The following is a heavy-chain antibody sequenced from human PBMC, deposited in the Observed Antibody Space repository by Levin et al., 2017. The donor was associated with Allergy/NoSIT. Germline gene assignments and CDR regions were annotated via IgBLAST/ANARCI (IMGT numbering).Heavy chain of an antibody. Sequence: PGGSLRLSCADSGFTFRSYPMHWVRQAPGKGLEWVAVISNDGGNKYYADSVKGRFTISRDNSKNTLYLQMNSLRLEDTAVYFCAGGGGGSGTYYFYYYGMDVWGQGTTVTVSS. CDR3: AGGGGGSGTYYFYYYGMDV. CDR1: GFTFRSYP. V-gene: IGHV3-30*04. CDR2: ISNDGGNK. J-gene: IGHJ6*02. D-gene: IGHD2-15*01.